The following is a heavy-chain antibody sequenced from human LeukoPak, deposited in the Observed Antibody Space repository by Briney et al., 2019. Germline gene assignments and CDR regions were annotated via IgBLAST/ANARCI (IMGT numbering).Heavy chain of an antibody. CDR3: ARRIRGAPTDY. D-gene: IGHD3-10*01. CDR2: MNPNGGNT. J-gene: IGHJ4*02. Sequence: GASVKVSCKASGYTFTTYDLNWVRQATGQGLEWMGWMNPNGGNTGYAQKFQGRVTMTRNISITTAYMELSNLTSEDTAVYYCARRIRGAPTDYWGQGTLVTVSS. V-gene: IGHV1-8*01. CDR1: GYTFTTYD.